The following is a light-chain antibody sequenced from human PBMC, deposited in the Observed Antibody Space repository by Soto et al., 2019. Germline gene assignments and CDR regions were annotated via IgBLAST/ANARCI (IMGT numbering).Light chain of an antibody. Sequence: QSALTQPASVSGSPGQSITIYCTGTSSDIGGYNYVSWYQQHPGEAPKLIIYEVSNRPSGVSNRFSGSKSDNTASLTITGLQAEDEASYYCSSYTITHIPVIFGGGTQLTVL. CDR1: SSDIGGYNY. CDR2: EVS. J-gene: IGLJ7*01. V-gene: IGLV2-14*01. CDR3: SSYTITHIPVI.